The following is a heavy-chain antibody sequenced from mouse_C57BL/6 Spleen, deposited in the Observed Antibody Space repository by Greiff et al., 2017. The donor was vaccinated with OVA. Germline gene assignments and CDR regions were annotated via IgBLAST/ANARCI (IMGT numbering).Heavy chain of an antibody. CDR2: IDPEDGET. Sequence: EVQLQQSGAELVKPGASVKLSCTASGFNIKDYYMHWVKQRTEQGLEWIGRIDPEDGETKYAPKFKGKATITADTSSNNAYLKLSSLTSADTAVYYCAEGVTTPFDYWGQGTTLTVSS. V-gene: IGHV14-2*01. J-gene: IGHJ2*01. CDR1: GFNIKDYY. D-gene: IGHD2-2*01. CDR3: AEGVTTPFDY.